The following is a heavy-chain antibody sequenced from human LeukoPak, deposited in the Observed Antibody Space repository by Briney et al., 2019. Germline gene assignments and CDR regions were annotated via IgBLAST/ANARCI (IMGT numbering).Heavy chain of an antibody. V-gene: IGHV3-53*01. CDR3: AKLRGYSYGTYYFDY. CDR1: GFTVSSDY. J-gene: IGHJ4*02. D-gene: IGHD5-18*01. Sequence: GSLRLSCAASGFTVSSDYMAWVRQAPGKGLEWVSVIYSGGRTHYADSVKGRFTISRDNSQNTVYLQMNSLRAEDTAVYYCAKLRGYSYGTYYFDYWGQGTLVTVSS. CDR2: IYSGGRT.